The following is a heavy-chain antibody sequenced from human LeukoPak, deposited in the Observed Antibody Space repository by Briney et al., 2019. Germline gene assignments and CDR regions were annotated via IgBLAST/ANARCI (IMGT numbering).Heavy chain of an antibody. V-gene: IGHV3-11*06. J-gene: IGHJ3*02. CDR1: GFTFSDYS. D-gene: IGHD5-12*01. Sequence: GGSLRLSCAASGFTFSDYSMSWIRQAPGKGLEWVSYISSSYIYYADSVKGRFTISRDNAKNSLYLQMNSLRAEDTAVYYCARDRADIVATIGSDAFDIWGQGTMVTVSS. CDR3: ARDRADIVATIGSDAFDI. CDR2: ISSSYI.